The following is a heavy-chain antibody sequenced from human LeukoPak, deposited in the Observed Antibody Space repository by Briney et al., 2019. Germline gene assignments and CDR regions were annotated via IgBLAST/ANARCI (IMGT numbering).Heavy chain of an antibody. CDR1: GFTFDDYA. V-gene: IGHV3-9*01. J-gene: IGHJ4*02. CDR3: AKDRDRVGAYFKYYFDY. D-gene: IGHD1-26*01. Sequence: GGSLRLSCAASGFTFDDYAMHWVRQAPGKGLEWVSGISWNSGSIGYADSVKGRFTISRDNAKNSLYLQMNSLRAEDTALYYCAKDRDRVGAYFKYYFDYWGQGTLVTVSS. CDR2: ISWNSGSI.